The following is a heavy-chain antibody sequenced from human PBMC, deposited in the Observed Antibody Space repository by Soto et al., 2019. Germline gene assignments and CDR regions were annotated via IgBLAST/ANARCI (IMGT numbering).Heavy chain of an antibody. D-gene: IGHD3-10*01. J-gene: IGHJ5*02. CDR1: GYTFSDYA. CDR3: ARGTPVWFDP. Sequence: GASVKVSCKASGYTFSDYAIHWVRQAPGQRPEWMGWINAGNGNTKYSQKFQGRVTITRDTSASTAYMELSSLRSEDTAVYYCARGTPVWFDPWGQGTLVTV. V-gene: IGHV1-3*01. CDR2: INAGNGNT.